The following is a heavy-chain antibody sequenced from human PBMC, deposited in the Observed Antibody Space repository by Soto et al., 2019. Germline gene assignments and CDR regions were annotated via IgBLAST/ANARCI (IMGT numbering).Heavy chain of an antibody. V-gene: IGHV4-59*08. CDR3: ARHGTGGLNDY. J-gene: IGHJ4*02. CDR1: GGSISNFY. CDR2: VYYSGTT. Sequence: QVQLQESGPGLVKPSETLSLTCTVSGGSISNFYWSWIRQPPGKGLEWIGYVYYSGTTNYNPSLKIRVTISADTSKNQLSLELSSVTAADTAVYYCARHGTGGLNDYWGQGTLVTVSS. D-gene: IGHD2-8*02.